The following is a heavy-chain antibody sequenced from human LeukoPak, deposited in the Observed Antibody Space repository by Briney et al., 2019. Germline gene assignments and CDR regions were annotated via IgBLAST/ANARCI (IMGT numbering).Heavy chain of an antibody. CDR3: ARDPRPQRLWFGDLWSDAFDI. CDR2: IYTSGST. J-gene: IGHJ3*02. V-gene: IGHV4-61*02. D-gene: IGHD3-10*01. CDR1: GGSISSSSYY. Sequence: PSETLSLTCTVSGGSISSSSYYWSWIRQPAGKGLEWIGRIYTSGSTNYNPSLKSRVTISVDTPKNQLSLKLSSVTAADTAVYYCARDPRPQRLWFGDLWSDAFDIWGQGTMVTVSS.